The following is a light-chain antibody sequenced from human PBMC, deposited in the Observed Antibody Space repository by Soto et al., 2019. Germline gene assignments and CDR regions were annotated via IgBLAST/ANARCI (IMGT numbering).Light chain of an antibody. CDR1: NIGSKR. V-gene: IGLV3-21*02. CDR3: QVWDSTSDHWV. CDR2: DDN. Sequence: VLTQAPSVSVAPGQTARISCGGNNIGSKRVHWYQQKPGQAPVLVVYDDNDRPSGIPARFSGSNSGNTATLTISRVEAGHEADYYCQVWDSTSDHWVFGGGTKLTVL. J-gene: IGLJ3*02.